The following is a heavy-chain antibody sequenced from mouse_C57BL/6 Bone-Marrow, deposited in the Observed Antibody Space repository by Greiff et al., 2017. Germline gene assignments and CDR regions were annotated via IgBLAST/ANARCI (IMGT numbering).Heavy chain of an antibody. CDR1: GYAFTNYL. CDR2: INPGSGGT. D-gene: IGHD2-2*01. CDR3: ARPIYYGYVDYYAMDY. V-gene: IGHV1-54*01. Sequence: QVQLQQSGAELVRPGTSVKVSCKASGYAFTNYLIAWVKQRPGQGLEWIGVINPGSGGTNYNEKFKGKATLTADKSSSTAYTQLSSLTSEDSAVYFCARPIYYGYVDYYAMDYWGQGTAVTVAS. J-gene: IGHJ4*01.